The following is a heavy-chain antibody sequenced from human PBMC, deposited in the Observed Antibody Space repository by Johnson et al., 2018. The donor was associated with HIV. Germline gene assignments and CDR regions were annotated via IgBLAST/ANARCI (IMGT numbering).Heavy chain of an antibody. V-gene: IGHV3-11*04. CDR2: ISSSGSTI. J-gene: IGHJ3*02. Sequence: QVQLVESGGGLVQPGRSLRLSCAASGFTFSDYYMTRIRQAPGKGLEWVSYISSSGSTIYYADSVKGRFTISRDNAKNTLYLQMNSLRAEDTAVYYCVRRFYDSSAFDIWGQGTMVTVSS. CDR1: GFTFSDYY. CDR3: VRRFYDSSAFDI. D-gene: IGHD3-22*01.